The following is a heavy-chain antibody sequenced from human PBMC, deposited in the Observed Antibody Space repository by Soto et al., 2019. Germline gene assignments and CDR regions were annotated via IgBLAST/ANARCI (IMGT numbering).Heavy chain of an antibody. CDR2: IYYTGTT. CDR3: ARLGGYYQAFDN. CDR1: GVSIREYH. J-gene: IGHJ4*02. V-gene: IGHV4-59*08. D-gene: IGHD3-22*01. Sequence: PSETLSLTCTVSGVSIREYHWSWIRQPPGKGLEWIGYIYYTGTTTYNPSLKSRLTISEDTSKNQFSLKLRSVTSADTAVYYCARLGGYYQAFDNWGQGTLVTVS.